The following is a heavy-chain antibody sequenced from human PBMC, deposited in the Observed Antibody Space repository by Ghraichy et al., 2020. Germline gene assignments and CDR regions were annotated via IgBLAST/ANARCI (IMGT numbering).Heavy chain of an antibody. CDR2: ISGSGGST. CDR1: GFTFSSYA. J-gene: IGHJ6*02. D-gene: IGHD6-19*01. V-gene: IGHV3-23*01. CDR3: AKDLGDIAVAGPYYYGMDV. Sequence: LSLTCAASGFTFSSYAMSWVRQAPGKGLEWVSAISGSGGSTYYADSVKGRFTISRDNSKNTLYLQMNSLRAEDTAVYYCAKDLGDIAVAGPYYYGMDVWGQGTTVTVSS.